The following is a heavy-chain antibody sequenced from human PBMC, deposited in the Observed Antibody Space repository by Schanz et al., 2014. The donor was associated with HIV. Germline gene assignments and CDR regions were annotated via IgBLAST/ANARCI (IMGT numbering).Heavy chain of an antibody. Sequence: QVQLVESGGGVVQPGRCVRAGGAASGCTRRSEGLTWVRQAPGKGLEWVAFISYDGSNKYYADSVKGRFTISRDNSKNTLYLQMNSLRAEDTAVYYCARDVSHDSSGHYSDYSYFLYVWGQGTTVTVSS. V-gene: IGHV3-30*03. J-gene: IGHJ6*02. CDR2: ISYDGSNK. CDR3: ARDVSHDSSGHYSDYSYFLYV. D-gene: IGHD3-22*01. CDR1: GCTRRSEG.